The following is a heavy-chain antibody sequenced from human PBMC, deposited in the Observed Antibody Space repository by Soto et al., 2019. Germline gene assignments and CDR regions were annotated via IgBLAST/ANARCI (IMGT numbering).Heavy chain of an antibody. CDR1: GGSFSGYY. CDR3: ARGPYGVAAAGTEGLYYYMDV. D-gene: IGHD6-13*01. V-gene: IGHV4-34*01. J-gene: IGHJ6*03. Sequence: ETLSLTCAVYGGSFSGYYWSWIRQPPGKGLEWIGEVNHSGSTNYNPSLKSRVTISVDTSKNQFSLKLSSVTAADTAVYYCARGPYGVAAAGTEGLYYYMDVWGKGTTVIVSS. CDR2: VNHSGST.